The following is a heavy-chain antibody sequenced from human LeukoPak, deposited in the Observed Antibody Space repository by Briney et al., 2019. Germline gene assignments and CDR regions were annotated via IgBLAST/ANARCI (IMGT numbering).Heavy chain of an antibody. CDR1: GGSISSSSYY. Sequence: SETLSLTCTVSGGSISSSSYYWGWIRQPPGKGLEWIGSIYYSGSTYYNPSLKSRVTISVDTSKNQYSLKLSSVTAADTAVYYCARRKYNWNYGWSGNWFDPWGQGTLVTVSS. CDR2: IYYSGST. CDR3: ARRKYNWNYGWSGNWFDP. V-gene: IGHV4-39*01. D-gene: IGHD1-7*01. J-gene: IGHJ5*02.